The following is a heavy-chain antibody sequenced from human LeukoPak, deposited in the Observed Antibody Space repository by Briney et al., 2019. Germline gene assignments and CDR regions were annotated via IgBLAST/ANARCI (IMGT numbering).Heavy chain of an antibody. CDR2: INHSGST. CDR3: ARDRGGLIDY. Sequence: SETLSLTCAVYGVSFSGYYWSWIRQPPGKGLEWIGEINHSGSTNYNPSLKSRVTISVDTSKNQFSLKLSSVTAADTAVYYCARDRGGLIDYWGQGTLVTVSS. D-gene: IGHD2-15*01. V-gene: IGHV4-34*01. CDR1: GVSFSGYY. J-gene: IGHJ4*02.